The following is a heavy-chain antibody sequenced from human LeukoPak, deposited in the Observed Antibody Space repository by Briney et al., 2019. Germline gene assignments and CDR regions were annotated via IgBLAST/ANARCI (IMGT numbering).Heavy chain of an antibody. Sequence: GGSLRFSGAASGFTFSIYGMSWVRQAPGDGLEWVSSISGSGDSTYYADSVKGRFTVSRDSSKNTLYLEMNSLRAEDTAVYYCAKDYEPLVGVHRWGDWFDPWGQGTLVTVSS. CDR3: AKDYEPLVGVHRWGDWFDP. V-gene: IGHV3-23*01. CDR2: ISGSGDST. D-gene: IGHD1-26*01. J-gene: IGHJ5*02. CDR1: GFTFSIYG.